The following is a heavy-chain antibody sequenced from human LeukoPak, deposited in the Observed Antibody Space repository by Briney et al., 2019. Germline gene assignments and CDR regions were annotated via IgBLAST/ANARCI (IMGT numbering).Heavy chain of an antibody. J-gene: IGHJ4*02. D-gene: IGHD1-26*01. V-gene: IGHV3-9*01. CDR3: AREIGGYPYFDY. CDR1: GFTFDDYA. CDR2: ISWNSGNI. Sequence: GRSLRLSCAVSGFTFDDYAMHWVRQAPGKGLEWVSGISWNSGNIGYADSVKGRFTISRDNAKNSLYLQMNSLRAEDTAVYYCAREIGGYPYFDYWGQGTLVTVSS.